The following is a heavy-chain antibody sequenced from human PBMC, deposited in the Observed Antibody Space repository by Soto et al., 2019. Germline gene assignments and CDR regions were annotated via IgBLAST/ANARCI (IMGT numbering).Heavy chain of an antibody. D-gene: IGHD1-1*01. V-gene: IGHV1-18*01. CDR2: ISAYNGNT. J-gene: IGHJ3*02. CDR3: ARGPYNWNDDRADAFEI. CDR1: GYTXTIYG. Sequence: GASVKVSCKASGYTXTIYGISWVRQAPGQGLEWMGWISAYNGNTNYAQKLQGRVTMTTDTSTSTAYMELRSLRSDDTAVYYCARGPYNWNDDRADAFEIWGQGTMVTVSS.